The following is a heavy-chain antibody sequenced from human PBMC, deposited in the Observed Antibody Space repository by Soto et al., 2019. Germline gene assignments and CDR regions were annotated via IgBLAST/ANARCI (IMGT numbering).Heavy chain of an antibody. J-gene: IGHJ6*02. V-gene: IGHV1-46*01. Sequence: QVQLVQSGAEVKKPGASVKVSCNASGYTFTNYYIHWVRQAPGQGLEWMGIINPNGGSTYTSFAQKFQGRVTMTRDTSTSTVYMELSSLRSEDTAVYYCARAHGVGDNRSHYYYYYGMDVWGPGTTVTVSS. CDR2: INPNGGSTYT. D-gene: IGHD2-21*02. CDR3: ARAHGVGDNRSHYYYYYGMDV. CDR1: GYTFTNYY.